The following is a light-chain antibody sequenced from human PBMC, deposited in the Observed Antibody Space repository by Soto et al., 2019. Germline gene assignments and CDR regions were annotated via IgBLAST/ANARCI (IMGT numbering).Light chain of an antibody. J-gene: IGLJ1*01. V-gene: IGLV3-21*02. CDR3: QVWDSMSDHFV. Sequence: SYELTQPPSVSVAPGQTARISCGGNNIGSKSVHWFQQRPGQAPVLVVYDDNDRPSGIPERFSGSNSGNTATLTISRVEAGDEADYYCQVWDSMSDHFVFGTGTKVTVL. CDR1: NIGSKS. CDR2: DDN.